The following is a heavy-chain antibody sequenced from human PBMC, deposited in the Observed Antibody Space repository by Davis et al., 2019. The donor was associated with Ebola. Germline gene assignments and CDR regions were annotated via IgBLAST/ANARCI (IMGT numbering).Heavy chain of an antibody. CDR3: ARDWQSDF. CDR1: GFTFSTYS. CDR2: ISSDSDYI. D-gene: IGHD6-19*01. V-gene: IGHV3-21*01. Sequence: GESLKISCAASGFTFSTYSMSWVRQAPGKGLEWVSSISSDSDYIYYADSAKGRFTISRDNAKNSLYLQMNSLRAEDTAVYYCARDWQSDFWGPGTLVTVSS. J-gene: IGHJ4*02.